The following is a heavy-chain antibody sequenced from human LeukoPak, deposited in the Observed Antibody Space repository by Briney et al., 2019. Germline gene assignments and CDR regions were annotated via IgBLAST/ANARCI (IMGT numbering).Heavy chain of an antibody. Sequence: GGSLRLSCSASGFTLSNYWMHWVRHAPGKGLVWVARLHSNGAFTTYADSVKGRFTISRDTAKNTLYLQMNSLRVEDTAVYYCARFVVVTAGDYWGQGTLVTVSS. V-gene: IGHV3-74*01. CDR2: LHSNGAFT. CDR1: GFTLSNYW. J-gene: IGHJ4*01. CDR3: ARFVVVTAGDY. D-gene: IGHD2-21*02.